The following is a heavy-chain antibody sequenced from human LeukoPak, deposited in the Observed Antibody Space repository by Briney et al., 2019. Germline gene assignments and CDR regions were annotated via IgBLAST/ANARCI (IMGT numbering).Heavy chain of an antibody. J-gene: IGHJ4*02. CDR1: GFTFSSYA. CDR3: ARDAGSGTMIAPGRADY. D-gene: IGHD3-22*01. V-gene: IGHV3-30-3*01. Sequence: GSLRLSCAASGFTFSSYAMHWVRQAPGKGLEWVAVISYDGSNKYYADSVKGRFTISRDNSKNTLYLQMNSLRAEDTAVYYCARDAGSGTMIAPGRADYWGQGTLVTVSS. CDR2: ISYDGSNK.